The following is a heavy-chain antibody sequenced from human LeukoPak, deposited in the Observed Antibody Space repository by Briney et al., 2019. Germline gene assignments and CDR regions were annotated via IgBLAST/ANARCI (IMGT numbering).Heavy chain of an antibody. CDR1: GGSISSGDYY. Sequence: SQTLSLTCTVSGGSISSGDYYWSWIRQPPGKGLEWIGYIYHTGSTNYNPSLESRVTISVDRSKNQFSLKLTSVTAADTAVYYCARGYFDSRGYSNPFDYWGQGALVTVSS. V-gene: IGHV4-61*08. D-gene: IGHD3-22*01. CDR3: ARGYFDSRGYSNPFDY. CDR2: IYHTGST. J-gene: IGHJ4*02.